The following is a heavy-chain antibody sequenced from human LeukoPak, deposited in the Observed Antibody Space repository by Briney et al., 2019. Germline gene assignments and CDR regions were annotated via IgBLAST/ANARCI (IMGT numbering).Heavy chain of an antibody. D-gene: IGHD6-13*01. CDR1: GFTFSSYG. Sequence: PGGSLRLSCAASGFTFSSYGMHWVRQAPGKGLEWVAVISYDGSNKYYADSVKGRFTISRDNSKNTLYLQMNSLRAEDTAVYYCAKDWYGGIAAAGNFDYWGQGTLVTVSS. CDR3: AKDWYGGIAAAGNFDY. V-gene: IGHV3-30*18. J-gene: IGHJ4*02. CDR2: ISYDGSNK.